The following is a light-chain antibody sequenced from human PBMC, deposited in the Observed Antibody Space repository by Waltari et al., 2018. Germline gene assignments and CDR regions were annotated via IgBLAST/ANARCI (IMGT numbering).Light chain of an antibody. V-gene: IGKV2D-29*01. J-gene: IGKJ1*01. Sequence: DVVMTQTPLSLSVTPGQPASISCKSSQSLLHSDGKTYLSWYLQKPGQPPQLLISEVSNRVSGVPDRFSGSGSGTEFTLKISRVEAEDVGVYYCMQIKQLPPWTFGQGTKVEIK. CDR2: EVS. CDR1: QSLLHSDGKTY. CDR3: MQIKQLPPWT.